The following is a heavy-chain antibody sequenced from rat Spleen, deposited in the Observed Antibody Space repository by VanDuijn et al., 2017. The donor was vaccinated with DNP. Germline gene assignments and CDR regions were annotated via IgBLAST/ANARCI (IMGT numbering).Heavy chain of an antibody. J-gene: IGHJ2*01. Sequence: EVQLVESGGGLVQPGRSLKLSCAASGFTFSDYSMVWVRQAPTKGLEWVASISPRGGSSYYRDSVKGRFTVSRDNAKSSLYLQMDSLRSEDTATYYCARREQPDYWGQGVMVTVSS. V-gene: IGHV5-25*01. CDR3: ARREQPDY. CDR2: ISPRGGSS. CDR1: GFTFSDYS.